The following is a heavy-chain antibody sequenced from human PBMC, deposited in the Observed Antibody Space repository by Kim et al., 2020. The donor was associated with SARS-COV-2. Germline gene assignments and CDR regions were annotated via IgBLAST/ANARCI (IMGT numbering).Heavy chain of an antibody. CDR1: GFTFSGYT. Sequence: GGSLRLSCAGSGFTFSGYTMHWVRQAPGKGLEWVAFISYDGGNKYYVDSVKGRFTISRDNSKNTLYLQMNSLRAEDTAVYYCATDGPRYGSGGYFDYWG. J-gene: IGHJ4*01. D-gene: IGHD3-10*01. CDR2: ISYDGGNK. V-gene: IGHV3-30*04. CDR3: ATDGPRYGSGGYFDY.